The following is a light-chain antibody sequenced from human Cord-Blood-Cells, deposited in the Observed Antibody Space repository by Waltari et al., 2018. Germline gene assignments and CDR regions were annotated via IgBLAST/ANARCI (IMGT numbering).Light chain of an antibody. V-gene: IGKV3-15*01. CDR3: QQYNNWPLT. CDR1: QSVSSN. Sequence: EIVMTQSPATLPVSPGERATLSCRASQSVSSNLAWYQQKHGQAPRLLSYGASTRATGIPARFSGSGSGTEFTRTISSLQSEDFAVYYCQQYNNWPLTFGGGTKVEIK. J-gene: IGKJ4*01. CDR2: GAS.